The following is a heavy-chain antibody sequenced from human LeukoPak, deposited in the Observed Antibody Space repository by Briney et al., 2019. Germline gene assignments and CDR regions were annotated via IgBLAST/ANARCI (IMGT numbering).Heavy chain of an antibody. J-gene: IGHJ4*02. Sequence: SEILSLTCTVFGGSLSSYYWVWVRQPPGKGLEWIGLIYSSGSIKYNPSLKSRLTISLDTSKNQISLKLTSVTAADTAIYYCARQFEFWGQGTLVTVSS. CDR2: IYSSGSI. V-gene: IGHV4-59*08. CDR1: GGSLSSYY. CDR3: ARQFEF.